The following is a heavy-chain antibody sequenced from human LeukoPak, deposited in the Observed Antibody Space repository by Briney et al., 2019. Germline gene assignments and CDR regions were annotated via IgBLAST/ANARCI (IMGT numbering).Heavy chain of an antibody. V-gene: IGHV4-39*01. D-gene: IGHD3-22*01. J-gene: IGHJ6*03. Sequence: SETLSLTCTVSGGSISSSSYHWGWIRQPPGKGLEWIGSIYYSGSTYYNPSLKSRVTISVDTSKNQFSLKLSSVTAADTAVYYCARSYDSSGYYPYYYYYMDVWGKGTTVTVSS. CDR2: IYYSGST. CDR1: GGSISSSSYH. CDR3: ARSYDSSGYYPYYYYYMDV.